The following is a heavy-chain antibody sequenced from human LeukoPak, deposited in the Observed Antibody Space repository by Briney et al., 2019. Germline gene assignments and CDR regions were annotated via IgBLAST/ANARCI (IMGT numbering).Heavy chain of an antibody. Sequence: PSETLSLTCSVSGDSVSRSDSYWDWIRQPPGKGLEWVGTIYYSGRTYYSPSLKSRVTMSVDPSNNQFSLTLRSVTAADTAVYYCARRRDYDGSGYLEWGQGTLLSVSS. J-gene: IGHJ1*01. CDR2: IYYSGRT. CDR3: ARRRDYDGSGYLE. V-gene: IGHV4-39*01. CDR1: GDSVSRSDSY. D-gene: IGHD3-22*01.